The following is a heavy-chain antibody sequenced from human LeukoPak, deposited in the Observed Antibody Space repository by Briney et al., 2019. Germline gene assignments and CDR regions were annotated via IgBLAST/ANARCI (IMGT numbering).Heavy chain of an antibody. V-gene: IGHV4-38-2*01. Sequence: SETLSLTCGVSGHSMISDCYWGWIRQPPGKGLEWIGSIYHSGSTHYNPSLKSRVTISVDTSKNQFSLKLSSVTASDTAIYYCARNVSADFSNRHHKWFDPWGQGTLVTVSS. J-gene: IGHJ5*02. CDR1: GHSMISDCY. D-gene: IGHD2-8*01. CDR3: ARNVSADFSNRHHKWFDP. CDR2: IYHSGST.